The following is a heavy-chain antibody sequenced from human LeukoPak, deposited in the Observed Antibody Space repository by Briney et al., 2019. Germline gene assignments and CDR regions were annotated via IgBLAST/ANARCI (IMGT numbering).Heavy chain of an antibody. Sequence: ASVKVSCKASGYTFTSYDINWVRQATGQGLEWMGWMNPNSGNTGYAQKFQGRVTITRNTSISTAYMELSSLRSEDTAVYYCARTMTTVTTGLDYWGQGTLVTVSS. V-gene: IGHV1-8*03. J-gene: IGHJ4*02. D-gene: IGHD4-17*01. CDR3: ARTMTTVTTGLDY. CDR2: MNPNSGNT. CDR1: GYTFTSYD.